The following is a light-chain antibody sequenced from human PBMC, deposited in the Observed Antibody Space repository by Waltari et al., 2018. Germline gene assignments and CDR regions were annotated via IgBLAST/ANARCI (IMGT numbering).Light chain of an antibody. CDR2: KAS. J-gene: IGKJ1*01. Sequence: ITCRASQSVNRWLAWYQQKPGKAPKLLISKASALQNGVAPRFSGGGSGTEFTLTISNLQPDDSSTYYCQQYEAFPVTFGHGTKVEIK. CDR1: QSVNRW. V-gene: IGKV1-5*03. CDR3: QQYEAFPVT.